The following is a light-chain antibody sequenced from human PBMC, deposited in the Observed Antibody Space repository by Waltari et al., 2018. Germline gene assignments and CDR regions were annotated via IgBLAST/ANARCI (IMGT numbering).Light chain of an antibody. J-gene: IGLJ2*01. CDR3: CSYVTGGTLV. Sequence: WYQKNPVKAPQLIIFEINMRPSGISNPFSGSKSGNTASLTISGLQAEDEADYYCCSYVTGGTLVFGGGTRLTVL. CDR2: EIN. V-gene: IGLV2-23*02.